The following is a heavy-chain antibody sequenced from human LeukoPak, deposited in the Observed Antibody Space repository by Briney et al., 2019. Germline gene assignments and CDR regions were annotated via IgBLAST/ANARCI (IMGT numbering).Heavy chain of an antibody. J-gene: IGHJ6*02. V-gene: IGHV4-39*07. CDR1: GGSISSYISY. Sequence: SETLSLTCTVSGGSISSYISYWGWVRQPPGKGLEWIGSIYSSGSTYYNPSLKSRVTISADTSKNQFSLNLNYVIAADTAVYYCARGFGSGYDFPTYCYGMDVWGQGTTVTVSS. D-gene: IGHD5-12*01. CDR3: ARGFGSGYDFPTYCYGMDV. CDR2: IYSSGST.